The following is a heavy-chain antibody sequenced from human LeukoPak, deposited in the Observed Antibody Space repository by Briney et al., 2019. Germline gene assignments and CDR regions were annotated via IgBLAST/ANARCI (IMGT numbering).Heavy chain of an antibody. CDR1: GGSISSYY. V-gene: IGHV4-4*07. D-gene: IGHD1-26*01. CDR3: ARENSGSYREFDY. J-gene: IGHJ4*02. CDR2: IYTSGST. Sequence: SETLSLTCTGSGGSISSYYWSWIRQPAGKGLEWIGRIYTSGSTNYNASLKSRVSMSVDTSKNQFSLKLSSVTAADTAVFYCARENSGSYREFDYWGQGTLVTVSS.